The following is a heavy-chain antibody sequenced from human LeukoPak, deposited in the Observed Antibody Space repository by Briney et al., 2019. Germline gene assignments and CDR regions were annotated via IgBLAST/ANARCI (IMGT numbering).Heavy chain of an antibody. V-gene: IGHV3-23*01. CDR1: GFTFSSYA. J-gene: IGHJ4*02. CDR2: ISGSGGST. Sequence: GGSLRLPCAASGFTFSSYAMSWVRQAPGKGLEWVSAISGSGGSTYYADSVKGRFTISRDNSKNTLYLQMNSLRAEDTAVYYCAKDAYDYVWGSYRPFDYWGQGTLVTVSS. CDR3: AKDAYDYVWGSYRPFDY. D-gene: IGHD3-16*02.